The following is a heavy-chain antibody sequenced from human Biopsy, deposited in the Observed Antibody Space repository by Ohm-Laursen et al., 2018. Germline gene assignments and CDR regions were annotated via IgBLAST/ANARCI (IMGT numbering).Heavy chain of an antibody. D-gene: IGHD1-7*01. V-gene: IGHV5-51*01. CDR2: IYPSDSNT. J-gene: IGHJ3*02. CDR1: GYSFPTYW. Sequence: ESLKISCKGSGYSFPTYWIGWVRQMPGEGLEWMGIIYPSDSNTIYSPSFQGQVTISADKSISTAYLQLTSLKASDTAMYYCARNSGNYKYDAFDIWGLGTMVTVSS. CDR3: ARNSGNYKYDAFDI.